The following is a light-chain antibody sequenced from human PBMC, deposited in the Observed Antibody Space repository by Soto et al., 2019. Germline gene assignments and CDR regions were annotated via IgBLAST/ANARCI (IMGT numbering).Light chain of an antibody. CDR1: QSVGDY. V-gene: IGKV3-11*01. CDR3: QQRSKLPRT. J-gene: IGKJ4*01. Sequence: EILLTQSPATLSLSPWERATLSCSASQSVGDYLAWYQQRPGQAPRLLIYGASKRATGIPARFSASGSETDFTLTISSLEPDDFAVYFCQQRSKLPRTFGGGTKIEVK. CDR2: GAS.